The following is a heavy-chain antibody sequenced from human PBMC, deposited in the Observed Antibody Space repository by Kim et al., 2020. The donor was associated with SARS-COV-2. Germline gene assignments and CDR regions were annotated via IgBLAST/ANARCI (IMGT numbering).Heavy chain of an antibody. D-gene: IGHD3-10*01. Sequence: LKSRVTISVDTSKNRFSLKLSSVTAADTAVYYCARVSMGWVVRGVMYFDYWGQGTLVTVSS. V-gene: IGHV4-34*01. J-gene: IGHJ4*02. CDR3: ARVSMGWVVRGVMYFDY.